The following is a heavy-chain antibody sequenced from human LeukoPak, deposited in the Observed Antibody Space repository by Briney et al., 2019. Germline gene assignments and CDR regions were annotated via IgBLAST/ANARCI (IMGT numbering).Heavy chain of an antibody. Sequence: GASVKVSCKASGYTFTSYYMHWVRQAPGQGLEWMGIINPNGGNTSYAQKFQGRVTITRDTSTSTVYMELSSLRSEDTAVYYCARLISSSWHRDYWGQRTLVTVSS. CDR2: INPNGGNT. D-gene: IGHD6-13*01. CDR3: ARLISSSWHRDY. V-gene: IGHV1-46*01. CDR1: GYTFTSYY. J-gene: IGHJ4*02.